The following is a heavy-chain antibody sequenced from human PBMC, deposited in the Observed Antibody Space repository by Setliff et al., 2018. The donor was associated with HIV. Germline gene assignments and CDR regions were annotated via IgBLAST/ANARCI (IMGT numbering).Heavy chain of an antibody. CDR2: IYYSGSA. CDR3: AKDRTVVVITIFDY. V-gene: IGHV4-39*07. J-gene: IGHJ4*02. CDR1: RDSIRNGAYY. D-gene: IGHD3-22*01. Sequence: SETLSLTCTVSRDSIRNGAYYWGWIRQPPGKGLEWIGSIYYSGSAYYNPSFKSRVTLSVDTSENQFSLRLSSVTAADTAVYYCAKDRTVVVITIFDYWGQGTLVTVSS.